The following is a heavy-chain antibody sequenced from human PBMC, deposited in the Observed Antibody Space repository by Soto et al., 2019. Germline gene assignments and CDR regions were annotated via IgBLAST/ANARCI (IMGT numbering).Heavy chain of an antibody. CDR1: GGSISSGGYY. Sequence: LCGGSISSGGYYWSWIRQHPGKGLEWIGYIYYSGSTYYNPSLKSRVTISVDTSKNQFSLKLSSVTAADTAVYYCARVVPAAMPWFDPWGQGTLVTVSS. D-gene: IGHD2-2*01. CDR3: ARVVPAAMPWFDP. CDR2: IYYSGST. J-gene: IGHJ5*02. V-gene: IGHV4-31*02.